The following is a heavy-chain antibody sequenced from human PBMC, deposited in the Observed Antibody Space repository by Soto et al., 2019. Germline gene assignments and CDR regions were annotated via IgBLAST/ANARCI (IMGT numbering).Heavy chain of an antibody. D-gene: IGHD3-22*01. CDR1: GFTFSTYS. J-gene: IGHJ6*02. CDR2: ISDSSSYI. CDR3: ARYDSSGYYWPYYYYGMDV. Sequence: GGSLRLSCAASGFTFSTYSMNWVRQAPGKGLEWVSFISDSSSYIYYADSVKGRFTISRDNAKNSLYLQMNSLRAEDTAVYYCARYDSSGYYWPYYYYGMDVWGQGTTVTVSS. V-gene: IGHV3-21*01.